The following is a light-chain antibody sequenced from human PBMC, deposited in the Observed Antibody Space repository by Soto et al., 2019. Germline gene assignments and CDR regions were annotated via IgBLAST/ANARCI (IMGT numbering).Light chain of an antibody. CDR1: QLISTY. CDR2: AAS. J-gene: IGKJ4*01. V-gene: IGKV1-12*01. CDR3: QQADSFPLT. Sequence: DIQMAQSPSSVSASVGDRVTITCRASQLISTYLDWYQQKPGKAPKVLIYAASSLQSGVPSRFSGSGSGTDFTLTISSLQPEDFATYYCQQADSFPLTFGGGTKVEIK.